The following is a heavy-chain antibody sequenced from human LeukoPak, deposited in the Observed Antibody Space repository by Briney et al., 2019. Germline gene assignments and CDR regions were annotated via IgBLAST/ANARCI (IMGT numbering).Heavy chain of an antibody. CDR2: ISYDGSNK. Sequence: GRSLRLSCAASEFTFSSYGMHWVRQAPGKGLEWVAVISYDGSNKYYADSVKGRFTISRDNSKNTLYLQMNSLRAEDTAVYYCAKDRGSSRWGGAYYYGMDVWGQGTTVTVSS. V-gene: IGHV3-30*18. CDR1: EFTFSSYG. D-gene: IGHD6-19*01. J-gene: IGHJ6*02. CDR3: AKDRGSSRWGGAYYYGMDV.